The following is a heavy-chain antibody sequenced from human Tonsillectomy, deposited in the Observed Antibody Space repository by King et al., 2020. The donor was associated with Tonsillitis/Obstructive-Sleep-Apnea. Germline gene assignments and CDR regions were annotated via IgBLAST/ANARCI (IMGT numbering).Heavy chain of an antibody. V-gene: IGHV3-43*01. CDR2: ISWDGGST. CDR1: GFTFHDYT. CDR3: AKIGAYSSSGGPRENYYYMDV. D-gene: IGHD6-6*01. Sequence: VQLVESGGVVVQPGGSLRLSCAASGFTFHDYTMHWVRQAPGKGLEWVSLISWDGGSTYYGDSVKGRFTISRDNSKNSLYLQMNSLRPEDTALYYCAKIGAYSSSGGPRENYYYMDVWGKGTTVTVSS. J-gene: IGHJ6*03.